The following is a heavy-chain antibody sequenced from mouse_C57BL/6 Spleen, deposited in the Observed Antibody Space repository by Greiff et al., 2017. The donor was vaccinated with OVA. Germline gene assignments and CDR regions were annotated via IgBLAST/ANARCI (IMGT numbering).Heavy chain of an antibody. CDR3: AHYYGSSYGAMDY. D-gene: IGHD1-1*01. CDR2: IYPGSGST. Sequence: QVQLKQPGAELVKPGASVKMSCKASGYTFTSYWITWVKQRPGQGLEWIGDIYPGSGSTNYNEKFKSKATLTVDTSSSTAYMQLSSLTSEDSAVYYCAHYYGSSYGAMDYWGQGTSVTVSS. V-gene: IGHV1-55*01. J-gene: IGHJ4*01. CDR1: GYTFTSYW.